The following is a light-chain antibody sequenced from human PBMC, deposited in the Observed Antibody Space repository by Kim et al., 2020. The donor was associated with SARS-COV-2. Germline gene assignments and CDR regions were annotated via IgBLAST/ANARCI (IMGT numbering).Light chain of an antibody. J-gene: IGLJ1*01. CDR2: GKN. CDR3: TSRDSSGDHYV. CDR1: CLKKYS. Sequence: LGQTVRIKCQEDCLKKYSASWYQQKPGQSPLIVMYGKNYRPSGLPDRFSGSSSGDTASLTIAATQAEDEADYYCTSRDSSGDHYVFGAGTKVTVL. V-gene: IGLV3-19*01.